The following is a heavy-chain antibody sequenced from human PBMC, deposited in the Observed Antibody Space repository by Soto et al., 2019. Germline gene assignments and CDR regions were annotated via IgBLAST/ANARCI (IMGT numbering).Heavy chain of an antibody. D-gene: IGHD3-10*01. V-gene: IGHV4-31*03. Sequence: PSETLSLTCTVSGGSISSGGYYWSWIRQHPGKGLEWIGYIYYSGSTYYNPSLKSRVTISVDTSKNQFSLKLSSVTAADTAVYYRARDPHLYYGSGSYTWFDPWGQGTLVTVSS. J-gene: IGHJ5*02. CDR1: GGSISSGGYY. CDR3: ARDPHLYYGSGSYTWFDP. CDR2: IYYSGST.